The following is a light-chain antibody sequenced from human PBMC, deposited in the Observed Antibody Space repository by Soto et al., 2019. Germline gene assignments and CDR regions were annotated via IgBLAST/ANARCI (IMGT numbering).Light chain of an antibody. CDR3: QQHIHSLPIT. Sequence: RASQSVSSNLALYQQKPGQVPRLLFYGASTRATGMPARFSGSGSGTYFSLTIRHTQSDGGVVIHAQQHIHSLPITFGQGTRLEIK. J-gene: IGKJ5*01. CDR1: QSVSSN. V-gene: IGKV3-15*01. CDR2: GAS.